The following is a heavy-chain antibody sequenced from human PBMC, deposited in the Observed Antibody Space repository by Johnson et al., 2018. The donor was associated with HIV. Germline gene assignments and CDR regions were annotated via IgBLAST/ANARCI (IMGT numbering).Heavy chain of an antibody. CDR2: INWNGGST. D-gene: IGHD3-22*01. Sequence: VQLVESGGGLVQPGRSLRLSCAASGFTFDDYGMSWVRQAPGKGLEWVSGINWNGGSTGYADSVKGRFTISRDNAKNSLYLQMNSLRAEDTAVYYCARAYYDSRGYYPHAFHVWGQGTVVTVSS. J-gene: IGHJ3*01. CDR3: ARAYYDSRGYYPHAFHV. V-gene: IGHV3-20*04. CDR1: GFTFDDYG.